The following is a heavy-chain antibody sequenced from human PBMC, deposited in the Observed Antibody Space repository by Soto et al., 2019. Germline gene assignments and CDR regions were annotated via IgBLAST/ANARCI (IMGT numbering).Heavy chain of an antibody. Sequence: GASVKVSCKASGYTFTSYYMHWVRQAPGQGLEWMGIINPSGGSTSYAQKFQGRVTMTRDTSTSTVYMELSSLRSEDTAVYYCARAYCSGGSCYPLNFDYWGQGTLVTV. D-gene: IGHD2-15*01. CDR2: INPSGGST. CDR3: ARAYCSGGSCYPLNFDY. CDR1: GYTFTSYY. V-gene: IGHV1-46*03. J-gene: IGHJ4*02.